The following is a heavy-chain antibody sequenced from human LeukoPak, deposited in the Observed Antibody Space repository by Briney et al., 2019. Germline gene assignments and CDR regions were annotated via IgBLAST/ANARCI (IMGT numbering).Heavy chain of an antibody. CDR1: GYTFTIYG. Sequence: ASVKVSCKASGYTFTIYGISWVRQAPGQGLEWMGWISAYNGNTNYAQKLQGRVTMTTDTSTSTAYMELRSLRSDDTAAYYCARGSSSWYSRSWFDPWGQGTLVTVSS. D-gene: IGHD6-13*01. CDR3: ARGSSSWYSRSWFDP. J-gene: IGHJ5*02. CDR2: ISAYNGNT. V-gene: IGHV1-18*01.